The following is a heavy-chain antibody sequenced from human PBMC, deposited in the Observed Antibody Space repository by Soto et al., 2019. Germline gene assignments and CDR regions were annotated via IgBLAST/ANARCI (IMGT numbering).Heavy chain of an antibody. CDR3: ARGHGHPIRLGWLLSDAFDI. Sequence: ASVKVSCKASGYTFTSYYMHWVRQAPGQGLEWMGIINPSGGSTSYAQKFQGRVTMTRDTSTSTVYMELSSLRSEDTAVYYCARGHGHPIRLGWLLSDAFDIWGQGTMVTVSS. V-gene: IGHV1-46*01. J-gene: IGHJ3*02. CDR1: GYTFTSYY. CDR2: INPSGGST. D-gene: IGHD3-3*01.